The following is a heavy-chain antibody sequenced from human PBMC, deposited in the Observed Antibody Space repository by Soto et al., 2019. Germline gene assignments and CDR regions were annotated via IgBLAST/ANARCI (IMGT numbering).Heavy chain of an antibody. V-gene: IGHV4-39*01. CDR1: GGSISSSSYY. Sequence: GGSISSSSYYWGWIRQPPGKGLEWIGSIYYSGSTYYNPSLKSRVTISVDTSKNQFSLKLSSVTAADTAVYYCARHSKIVLMVYAIGDNWFDPWGQGTLVTVSS. D-gene: IGHD2-8*01. J-gene: IGHJ5*02. CDR3: ARHSKIVLMVYAIGDNWFDP. CDR2: IYYSGST.